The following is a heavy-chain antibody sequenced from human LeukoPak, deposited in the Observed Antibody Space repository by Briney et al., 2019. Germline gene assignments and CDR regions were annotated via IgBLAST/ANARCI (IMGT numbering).Heavy chain of an antibody. CDR3: AKDLSLEMATGEFDY. J-gene: IGHJ4*02. D-gene: IGHD5-24*01. Sequence: GGSLRLSCAASGFTFSSYAMSWVRQAPGKGLEWVSAISGSGGSTYYADSVKGRFTISRDNSKNSLYLQMNSLRAEDTALYYCAKDLSLEMATGEFDYWGQGTLVTVSS. CDR1: GFTFSSYA. CDR2: ISGSGGST. V-gene: IGHV3-23*01.